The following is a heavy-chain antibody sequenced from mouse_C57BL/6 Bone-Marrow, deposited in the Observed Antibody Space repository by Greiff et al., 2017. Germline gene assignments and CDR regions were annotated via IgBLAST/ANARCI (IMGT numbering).Heavy chain of an antibody. J-gene: IGHJ2*01. V-gene: IGHV1-76*01. Sequence: VQLQQSGAELVRPGASVKLSCKASGYTFTDYYINWVKQRPGQGLEWIARIYPGSGNTYYNEKFKGKATLTAEKSSSTAYMQLSSLTSEDSAVYFCASTTVVAFDYWCQGTTLTVSS. CDR1: GYTFTDYY. CDR2: IYPGSGNT. D-gene: IGHD1-1*01. CDR3: ASTTVVAFDY.